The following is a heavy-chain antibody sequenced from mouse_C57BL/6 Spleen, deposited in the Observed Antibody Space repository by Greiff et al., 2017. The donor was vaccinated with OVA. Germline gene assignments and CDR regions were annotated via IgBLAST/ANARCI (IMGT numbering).Heavy chain of an antibody. Sequence: EVHLVESGPELVKPGASVKISCKASGYSFTGYYMNWVKQSPEKSLEWIGEINPSTGGTTYNQKFKAKATLTVDKSSSTAYMQLKSLTSEDSAVYYCARTLRFLYYFDYWGQGTTLTVSS. J-gene: IGHJ2*01. D-gene: IGHD1-1*01. CDR3: ARTLRFLYYFDY. CDR1: GYSFTGYY. V-gene: IGHV1-42*01. CDR2: INPSTGGT.